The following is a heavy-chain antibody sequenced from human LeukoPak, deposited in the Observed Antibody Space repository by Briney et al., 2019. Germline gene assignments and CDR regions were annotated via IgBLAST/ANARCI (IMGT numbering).Heavy chain of an antibody. CDR3: YIPYYDTSAYKGY. CDR1: GFTFSSYS. CDR2: ISGSGGST. Sequence: GGSLRLSCAASGFTFSSYSMNWVRQAPGKGLEWVSAISGSGGSTYYADSVKGRFTISRDNSKNTLYLQMNSLRAEDTAVYYCYIPYYDTSAYKGYWGQGTLVTVSS. V-gene: IGHV3-23*01. D-gene: IGHD3-22*01. J-gene: IGHJ4*02.